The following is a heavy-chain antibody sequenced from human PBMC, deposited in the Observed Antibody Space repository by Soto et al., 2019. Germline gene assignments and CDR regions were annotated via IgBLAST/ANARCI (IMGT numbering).Heavy chain of an antibody. V-gene: IGHV4-31*03. CDR3: ARDLRGKMATIDYWYFDL. CDR1: GGSISSGGYY. J-gene: IGHJ2*01. Sequence: QVQLQESGPGLVKPSQTLSLTCTVAGGSISSGGYYWSWIRQHPGKGLEWIGYIYYSGSTYYNPSLKSRVTISVDTPKNQCSLKLSSVTAADTAVYYCARDLRGKMATIDYWYFDLWGRGALVTVSS. D-gene: IGHD5-12*01. CDR2: IYYSGST.